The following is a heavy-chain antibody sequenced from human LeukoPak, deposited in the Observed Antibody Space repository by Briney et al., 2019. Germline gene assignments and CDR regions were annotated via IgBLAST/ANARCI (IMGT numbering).Heavy chain of an antibody. CDR3: ARAGPGSVDY. D-gene: IGHD3-10*01. Sequence: SETLSLTCIVSGGSISGYYWSWIRQHPGKGLEWIGYIYYSGSTYYNPSLKSRVTISVDTSKNQFSLKLSSVTAADTAVYYCARAGPGSVDYWGQGTLVTVSS. CDR1: GGSISGYY. J-gene: IGHJ4*02. V-gene: IGHV4-31*03. CDR2: IYYSGST.